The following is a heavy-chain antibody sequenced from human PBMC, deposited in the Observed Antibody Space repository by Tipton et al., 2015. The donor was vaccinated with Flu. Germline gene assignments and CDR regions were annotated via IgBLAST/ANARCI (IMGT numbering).Heavy chain of an antibody. CDR3: ARLSYYDVDLKNFYFDY. CDR2: IYPSGTT. CDR1: SGSIRSTNYF. J-gene: IGHJ4*02. Sequence: TLSLTCTVSSGSIRSTNYFCAWIRQPPGKRLELIGSIYPSGTTCYNPSLRSRVTISVDTSKNQFSLRLSSVTAADTAVYYYARLSYYDVDLKNFYFDYWGQGALVTVSS. D-gene: IGHD3-10*02. V-gene: IGHV4-39*01.